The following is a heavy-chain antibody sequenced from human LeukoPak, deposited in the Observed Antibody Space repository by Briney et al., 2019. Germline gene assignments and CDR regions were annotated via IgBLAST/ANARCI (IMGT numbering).Heavy chain of an antibody. Sequence: SETLSLTCTVSGGSISSGSYYWSWIRQPAGKGLEWIGRIYTSGSTNYNPSLKSRVTISVDTSKNQFSLKLSSVTAADTAVYYCARVVPAAIGWFDPWGQGTPVTVSS. D-gene: IGHD2-2*01. J-gene: IGHJ5*02. CDR3: ARVVPAAIGWFDP. CDR2: IYTSGST. CDR1: GGSISSGSYY. V-gene: IGHV4-61*02.